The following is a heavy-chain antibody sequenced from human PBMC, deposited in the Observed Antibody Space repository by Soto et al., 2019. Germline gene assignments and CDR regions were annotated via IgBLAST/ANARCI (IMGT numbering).Heavy chain of an antibody. CDR2: INPSGGST. V-gene: IGHV1-46*01. D-gene: IGHD5-18*01. CDR3: ARGDSGYSYGLNWLDP. Sequence: ASVKVSCKASGYTFTSYYMHWVRQAPGQGLEWMGIINPSGGSTSYAQKFQGRVTMTRDTSTSTVYMELSSLRSEDTAVYYCARGDSGYSYGLNWLDPWGQGTLVTVFS. CDR1: GYTFTSYY. J-gene: IGHJ5*02.